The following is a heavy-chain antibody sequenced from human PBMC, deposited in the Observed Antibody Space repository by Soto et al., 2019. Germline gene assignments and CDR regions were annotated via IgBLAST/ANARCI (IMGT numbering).Heavy chain of an antibody. D-gene: IGHD3-22*01. CDR2: IYSGGST. Sequence: GGSLRLSCAASGFTVSSNYMSWVRQAPGKGLEWVSVIYSGGSTYYADSAKGRSTISRDNSKNTLYLQMNSLRAEDTAVYYCARVGSGSGAFDIWGQGTMVTVSS. J-gene: IGHJ3*02. CDR1: GFTVSSNY. V-gene: IGHV3-53*01. CDR3: ARVGSGSGAFDI.